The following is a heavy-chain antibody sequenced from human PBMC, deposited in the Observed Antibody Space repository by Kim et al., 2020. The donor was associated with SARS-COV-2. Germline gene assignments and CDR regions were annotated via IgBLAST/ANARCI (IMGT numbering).Heavy chain of an antibody. J-gene: IGHJ5*02. CDR1: GYTFTSYA. Sequence: ASVKVSCKASGYTFTSYAMHWVRQAPGQRLEWMGWINAGNGNTKYSQKFQGRVTITRDTSASTAYMELSSLRSEDTAVYYCARDATVVNMGWFDPWGQGTLVTVSS. CDR3: ARDATVVNMGWFDP. V-gene: IGHV1-3*01. D-gene: IGHD4-17*01. CDR2: INAGNGNT.